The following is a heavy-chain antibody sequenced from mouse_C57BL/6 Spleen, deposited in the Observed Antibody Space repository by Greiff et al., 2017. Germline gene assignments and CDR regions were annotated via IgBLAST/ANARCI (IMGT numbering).Heavy chain of an antibody. Sequence: QVQLQQPGAELVKPGASVKLSCKASGYTFTSYWMHWVKQRPGQGLEWIGMIHPNSGSTNYNEKFKSKATLTVDKSSSTAYMQLSSLTSEDSAVYYCARRGTTVVAVWYFDVWGTGTTVTVSS. CDR1: GYTFTSYW. CDR3: ARRGTTVVAVWYFDV. D-gene: IGHD1-1*01. V-gene: IGHV1-64*01. CDR2: IHPNSGST. J-gene: IGHJ1*03.